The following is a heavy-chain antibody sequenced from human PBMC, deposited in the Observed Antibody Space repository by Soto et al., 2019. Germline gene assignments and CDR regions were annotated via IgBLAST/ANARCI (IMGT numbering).Heavy chain of an antibody. CDR2: IYYSGST. CDR3: ARQVLLGFGELYYFDY. D-gene: IGHD3-10*01. CDR1: GGSISSSSYY. J-gene: IGHJ4*02. V-gene: IGHV4-39*01. Sequence: SETLSLTCTVPGGSISSSSYYWGWIRQPPGKGLEWIGSIYYSGSTYYNPSLKSRVTISVATSKYQFSLKLSSVTAADTAVYYCARQVLLGFGELYYFDYWGKGTLVTLSS.